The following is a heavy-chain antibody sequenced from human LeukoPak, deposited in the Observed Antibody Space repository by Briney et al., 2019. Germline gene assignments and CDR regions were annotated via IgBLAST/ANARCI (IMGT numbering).Heavy chain of an antibody. CDR2: IYHSGST. V-gene: IGHV4-38-2*02. J-gene: IGHJ5*02. D-gene: IGHD2-2*02. CDR1: GYSISSGYY. Sequence: PSETLSLTCTVSGYSISSGYYWGWIRQPPGKGLEWIGSIYHSGSTYYNPSLKSRVTISVDTSKNQFSLKLSSVTAADTAVYYCAREYCSSTSCYNFNWFDPWGRGTLVTVSS. CDR3: AREYCSSTSCYNFNWFDP.